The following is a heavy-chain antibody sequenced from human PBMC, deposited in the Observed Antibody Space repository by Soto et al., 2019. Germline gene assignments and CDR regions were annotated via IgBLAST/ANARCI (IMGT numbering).Heavy chain of an antibody. CDR1: GFSLSTSGVG. V-gene: IGHV2-5*02. Sequence: QITLKESGPTLVKPTQTLTLTCSFSGFSLSTSGVGVGWIRQPPGKALEWVALIYWDDDKRYSPSLKSRLTITKGTSKDQVVLTMTNMDPVDTATDYCAHRLLSGSYPPYHYYGMDVWGQGITVTVSS. J-gene: IGHJ6*02. CDR3: AHRLLSGSYPPYHYYGMDV. D-gene: IGHD1-26*01. CDR2: IYWDDDK.